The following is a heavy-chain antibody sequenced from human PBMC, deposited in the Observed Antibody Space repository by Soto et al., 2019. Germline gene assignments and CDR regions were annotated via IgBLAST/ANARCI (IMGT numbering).Heavy chain of an antibody. Sequence: QLQLQESGPGLVKPSETLSLTCTVSGGSISSSSYYWGWIRQPPGKGLEWIGSIYYSGSTYYNTSLKSRVTISVDTSKNLSSLKLSSVTAADTAVYYCARLQGDFWSCYHSVDYWGQGTLVTVSS. CDR2: IYYSGST. CDR1: GGSISSSSYY. J-gene: IGHJ4*02. V-gene: IGHV4-39*01. D-gene: IGHD3-3*01. CDR3: ARLQGDFWSCYHSVDY.